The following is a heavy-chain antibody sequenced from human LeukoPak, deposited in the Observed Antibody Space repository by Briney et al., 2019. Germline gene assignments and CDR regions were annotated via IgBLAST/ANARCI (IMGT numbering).Heavy chain of an antibody. CDR3: ARGGAYCGGDRYSP. D-gene: IGHD2-21*02. Sequence: SETLSLTCTVFGGSISSSGYYWGWIRQPPGKGLEWIGTIYYSENTYYNPSLKSRVTISVDTSKNQFSLKLSSVTAADTAVYYCARGGAYCGGDRYSPWGQGTLVTVSS. CDR1: GGSISSSGYY. CDR2: IYYSENT. J-gene: IGHJ4*02. V-gene: IGHV4-39*01.